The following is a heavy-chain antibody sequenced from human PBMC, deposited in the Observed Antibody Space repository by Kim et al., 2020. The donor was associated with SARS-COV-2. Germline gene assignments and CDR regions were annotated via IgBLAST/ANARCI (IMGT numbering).Heavy chain of an antibody. Sequence: GGSLRLSCAASGFIFNTYAMHWARQTPGKALEYVSAISSSGLDTYYEDSVRGSFTISRYNSKNTLFLQMGSLRPEDMGVYYCAREGRHCSGTACYVFDYWGQGTLVTVSS. J-gene: IGHJ4*02. D-gene: IGHD2-2*01. CDR2: ISSSGLDT. CDR3: AREGRHCSGTACYVFDY. V-gene: IGHV3-64*02. CDR1: GFIFNTYA.